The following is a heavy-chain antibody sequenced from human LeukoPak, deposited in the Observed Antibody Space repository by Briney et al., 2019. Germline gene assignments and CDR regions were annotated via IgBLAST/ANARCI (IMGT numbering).Heavy chain of an antibody. Sequence: GGSLRLSCAASGFTFSSYGMHWVRQAPGKGLEWVAVIWYDGSNKYYADSVKGRFTISRDNSKNTLYLQMNSLRAEDTAVYYCARGGAEGVTENWGQGTLVTVSS. D-gene: IGHD2-21*02. J-gene: IGHJ4*02. CDR3: ARGGAEGVTEN. CDR2: IWYDGSNK. CDR1: GFTFSSYG. V-gene: IGHV3-33*01.